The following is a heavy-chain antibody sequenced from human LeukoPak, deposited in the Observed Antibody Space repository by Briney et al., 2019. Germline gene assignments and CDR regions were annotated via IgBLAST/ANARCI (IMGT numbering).Heavy chain of an antibody. CDR2: ISASGGST. CDR3: AKAQWFGELLPGY. V-gene: IGHV3-23*01. Sequence: GGSLRLSCAASGFTFSSYAMSWVRQAPGKGLEWVSAISASGGSTYYADSVKGRFTISRDKSKNTLYLQMNSLRAEDTAVYYCAKAQWFGELLPGYWGQGTLVTVSS. D-gene: IGHD3-10*01. CDR1: GFTFSSYA. J-gene: IGHJ4*02.